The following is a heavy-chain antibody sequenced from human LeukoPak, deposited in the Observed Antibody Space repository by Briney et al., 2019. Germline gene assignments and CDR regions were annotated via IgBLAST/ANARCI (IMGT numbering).Heavy chain of an antibody. V-gene: IGHV3-43D*04. D-gene: IGHD2-15*01. Sequence: QAGGTLRLSCAASGFTFDDYAMNWVRQAPGKGLEWVSLISWDGGSTYYADSVKGRFIISRDNSKNSLYLQMNSLRAEDTALYYCAKDVVAVVAATGPFIDYWGQGTVVTVSS. CDR2: ISWDGGST. J-gene: IGHJ4*02. CDR1: GFTFDDYA. CDR3: AKDVVAVVAATGPFIDY.